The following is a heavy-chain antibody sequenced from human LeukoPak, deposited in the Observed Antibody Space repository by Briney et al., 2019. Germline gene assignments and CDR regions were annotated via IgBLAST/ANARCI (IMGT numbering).Heavy chain of an antibody. CDR2: ISSSGSTI. D-gene: IGHD3-3*01. J-gene: IGHJ5*02. CDR3: ARDLRYDFWSGYLNWFDP. V-gene: IGHV3-48*03. Sequence: PGGSLRLSCAASGFTFSSYEMNWVRQAPGKGLEWVSYISSSGSTIYYADSVKGRFTISRVNAKNSLYLQMNSLRAEDTAVYYCARDLRYDFWSGYLNWFDPWGQGTLVTVSS. CDR1: GFTFSSYE.